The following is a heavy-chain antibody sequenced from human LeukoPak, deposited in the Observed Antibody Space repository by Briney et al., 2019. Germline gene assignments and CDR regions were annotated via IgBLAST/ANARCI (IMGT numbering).Heavy chain of an antibody. CDR2: INSNNGDT. CDR3: ARNHEGFRY. V-gene: IGHV1-8*03. CDR1: GYTFTSHD. J-gene: IGHJ4*02. Sequence: ASVKVSCRASGYTFTSHDIFWVRQATGQGLEWMGWINSNNGDTTYAQSFQDRVTITRDTSISTAYMELTSLRSEDTAVYYCARNHEGFRYWGQGTLVTVSS.